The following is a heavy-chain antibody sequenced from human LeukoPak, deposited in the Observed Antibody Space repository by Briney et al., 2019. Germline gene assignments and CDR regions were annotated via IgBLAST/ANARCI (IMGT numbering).Heavy chain of an antibody. Sequence: GGSLRLSCAASGFTFSNAWMSWVRQAPGKGPEWVGRIKSKTDGGTTDYAAPVKGRFTISRDDSKNTLYLQLNSLRAEDTAVYYCARDLGYCTNGVCHTRFDYWGQGTLVAVSS. CDR3: ARDLGYCTNGVCHTRFDY. J-gene: IGHJ4*02. CDR2: IKSKTDGGTT. CDR1: GFTFSNAW. D-gene: IGHD2-8*01. V-gene: IGHV3-15*01.